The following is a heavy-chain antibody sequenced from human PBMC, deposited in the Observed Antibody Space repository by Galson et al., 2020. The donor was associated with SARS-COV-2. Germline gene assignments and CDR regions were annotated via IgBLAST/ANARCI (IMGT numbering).Heavy chain of an antibody. Sequence: GSLRLSCTVSGGSISSYYWSWIRQPPGKGLEWIGYIYYSGSTNYNPSLKSRVTISVDTSKNQFSLKLSSVTAADTAVYYCARVEVGTIFGVVQWFDPWGQGTLVTVSS. CDR2: IYYSGST. CDR1: GGSISSYY. CDR3: ARVEVGTIFGVVQWFDP. J-gene: IGHJ5*02. V-gene: IGHV4-59*01. D-gene: IGHD3-3*01.